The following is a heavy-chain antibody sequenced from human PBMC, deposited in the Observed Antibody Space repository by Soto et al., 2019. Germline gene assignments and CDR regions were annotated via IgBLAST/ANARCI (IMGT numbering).Heavy chain of an antibody. CDR1: GLTFSNYA. D-gene: IGHD6-6*01. V-gene: IGHV3-23*01. J-gene: IGHJ5*02. Sequence: EVQLLESGGGLVQPGGSLRLSCAASGLTFSNYAMSWVRQAPGKGLEWVSGTRGSGGSTYYADSVKGRFTISRDNSKNTLYLQMNSLRADDTAVYYCAKSGAIAALEPWGQGTLVTVSS. CDR2: TRGSGGST. CDR3: AKSGAIAALEP.